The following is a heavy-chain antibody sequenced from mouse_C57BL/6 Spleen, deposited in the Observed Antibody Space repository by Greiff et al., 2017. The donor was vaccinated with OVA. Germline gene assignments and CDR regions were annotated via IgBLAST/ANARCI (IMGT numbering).Heavy chain of an antibody. D-gene: IGHD2-12*01. Sequence: VQLQQSGAELVKPGASVKLSCTASGFNFNDYYMHWVKQRTEQGLEWIGRIDPEDGETKYAQKFQGKATIAANTSSNTAYLQLSSLTSEDTAVYCCARPLGNSYYDFDDWGTGTTVTVSS. CDR1: GFNFNDYY. V-gene: IGHV14-2*01. CDR3: ARPLGNSYYDFDD. J-gene: IGHJ1*03. CDR2: IDPEDGET.